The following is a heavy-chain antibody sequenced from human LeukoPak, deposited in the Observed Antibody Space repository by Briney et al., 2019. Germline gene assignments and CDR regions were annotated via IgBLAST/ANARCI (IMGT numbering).Heavy chain of an antibody. Sequence: GASVKVSCKASGYTFTGYYMHWVRQAPGQGLEWMGWINPNSGGTNYAQKFQGRVTMTRDTSISTAYMELSRLRSDDTAVYYCARPTITTAGTRWFDPWGQGTLVTVSS. CDR3: ARPTITTAGTRWFDP. V-gene: IGHV1-2*02. D-gene: IGHD6-13*01. CDR2: INPNSGGT. J-gene: IGHJ5*02. CDR1: GYTFTGYY.